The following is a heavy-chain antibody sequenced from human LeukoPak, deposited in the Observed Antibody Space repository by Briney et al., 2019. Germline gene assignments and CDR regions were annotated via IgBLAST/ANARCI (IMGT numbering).Heavy chain of an antibody. CDR3: ARVREATIAPFFDY. CDR2: IYYSGST. Sequence: PSQTLSLTCTVSGDSISSGDYYWTWIRQHPGEGLEWIGCIYYSGSTYYNLSLKSRVIKSADTSKNHFSLKLSSVTAADTAVYYCARVREATIAPFFDYWGQGILVTVSS. V-gene: IGHV4-31*03. CDR1: GDSISSGDYY. D-gene: IGHD6-13*01. J-gene: IGHJ4*02.